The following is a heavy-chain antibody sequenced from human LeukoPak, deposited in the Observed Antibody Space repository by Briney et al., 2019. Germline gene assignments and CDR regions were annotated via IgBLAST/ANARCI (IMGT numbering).Heavy chain of an antibody. CDR2: IYSGGST. CDR3: ARAEQWLAQGPFDY. Sequence: GGSLRLSCAASGFTVSSNYMSWVRQAPGKGLEWVSVIYSGGSTYYADSVKGRFTISRDNSKNTLYLQMNSLRAEDTAVYYCARAEQWLAQGPFDYWGQGTLDTVSS. V-gene: IGHV3-66*01. CDR1: GFTVSSNY. J-gene: IGHJ4*02. D-gene: IGHD6-19*01.